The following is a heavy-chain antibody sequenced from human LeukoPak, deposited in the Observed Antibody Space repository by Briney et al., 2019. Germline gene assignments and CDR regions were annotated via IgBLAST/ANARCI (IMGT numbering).Heavy chain of an antibody. V-gene: IGHV3-21*01. CDR2: ISSSSSYI. D-gene: IGHD3-22*01. CDR1: GFTFSSYA. CDR3: ARAGPNIVVAGGAFAI. Sequence: GRSLRLSCAASGFTFSSYAMHWVRQAPGKGLEWVSSISSSSSYIYYADSMKGRFTISRDNAKNSLYLQMNSLRAEGTAVYYCARAGPNIVVAGGAFAIWGQGTMVTVSS. J-gene: IGHJ3*02.